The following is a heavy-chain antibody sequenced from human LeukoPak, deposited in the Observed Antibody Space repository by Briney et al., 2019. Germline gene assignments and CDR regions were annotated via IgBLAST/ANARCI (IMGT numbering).Heavy chain of an antibody. J-gene: IGHJ4*02. D-gene: IGHD4-23*01. Sequence: SQTLSLTCTVSGGSISSGSYYWRWIRQPAGKGLEWIGRIYTSGSTNYNPSLKSRVTISVDTSKNQFSLKLSSVTAAGTAVYYCARDLRFDYGGNGYFDYWGQGTLVTVSS. CDR2: IYTSGST. V-gene: IGHV4-61*02. CDR3: ARDLRFDYGGNGYFDY. CDR1: GGSISSGSYY.